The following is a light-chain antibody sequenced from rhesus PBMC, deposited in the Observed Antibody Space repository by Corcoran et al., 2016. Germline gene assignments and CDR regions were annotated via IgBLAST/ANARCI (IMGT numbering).Light chain of an antibody. J-gene: IGKJ2*01. CDR3: LQDYTPPYS. CDR2: AAS. CDR1: QGINKE. Sequence: DIQMTQSPSSLSVSVGDRVTVTCRASQGINKELSWYKKKTGKAPKLLIYAASSLQTGVSSRFSGSGFRADYTITISPLQPEGFATYYCLQDYTPPYSFGKGTKVEIK. V-gene: IGKV1-94*01.